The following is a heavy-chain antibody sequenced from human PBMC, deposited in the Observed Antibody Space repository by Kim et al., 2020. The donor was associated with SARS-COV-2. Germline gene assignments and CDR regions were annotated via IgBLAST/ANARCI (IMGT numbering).Heavy chain of an antibody. Sequence: GGSLRLSCAASGFTFSSYAMSWVRQAPGKGLEWVSAISGSGGSTYYADSVKGRFTISRDNSKNTLYLQMNSLRAEDTAVYYYAKDRPDFFARITMVRGVENDAFDIWGQGTMVTVSS. CDR1: GFTFSSYA. CDR2: ISGSGGST. CDR3: AKDRPDFFARITMVRGVENDAFDI. J-gene: IGHJ3*02. D-gene: IGHD3-10*01. V-gene: IGHV3-23*01.